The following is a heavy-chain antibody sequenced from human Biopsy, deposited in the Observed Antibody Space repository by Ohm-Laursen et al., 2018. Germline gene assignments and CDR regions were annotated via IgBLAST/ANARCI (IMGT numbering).Heavy chain of an antibody. J-gene: IGHJ4*02. V-gene: IGHV1-69*04. Sequence: SSVKVSCKTSTGTFASYGVTWVRQAPGQRLEWMGRIIPILRTTTYAPKFQGRVTFTADKSSSTAYLELSSLTSEDTAMFYCAREAIGYQLPCDDWGQGTLVTVSS. CDR2: IIPILRTT. CDR1: TGTFASYG. D-gene: IGHD2-15*01. CDR3: AREAIGYQLPCDD.